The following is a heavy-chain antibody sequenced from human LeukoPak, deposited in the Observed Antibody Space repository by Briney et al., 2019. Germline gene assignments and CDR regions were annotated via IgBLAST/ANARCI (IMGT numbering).Heavy chain of an antibody. D-gene: IGHD5-18*01. CDR3: ARDFKGDTAMVTSDY. J-gene: IGHJ4*02. V-gene: IGHV3-30*03. CDR1: AFTFSSYG. CDR2: ISYDGRNK. Sequence: GTSLRLSCAASAFTFSSYGMHWVRQAPGKGLEWVAVISYDGRNKYYADSVKGRFTISRDNSKNTLYLQVNSVTPEDTAVYYCARDFKGDTAMVTSDYWGQGTLVTVSS.